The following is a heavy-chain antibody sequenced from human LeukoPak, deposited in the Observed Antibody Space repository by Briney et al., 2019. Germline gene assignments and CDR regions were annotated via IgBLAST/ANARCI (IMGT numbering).Heavy chain of an antibody. CDR2: ISGTGGST. CDR1: GFTFGNYA. Sequence: GGSLRLSCAASGFTFGNYAMNWVRQAPGKGLEWVSLISGTGGSTYYADSVKGRFTISRDNSKNTLYVQMNNLRADDTAVYYCARAATVTVFDYWGQGTLVTVSS. J-gene: IGHJ4*02. V-gene: IGHV3-23*01. D-gene: IGHD4-17*01. CDR3: ARAATVTVFDY.